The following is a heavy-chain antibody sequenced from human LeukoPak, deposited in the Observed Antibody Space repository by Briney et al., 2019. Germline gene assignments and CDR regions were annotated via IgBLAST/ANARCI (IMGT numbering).Heavy chain of an antibody. Sequence: PGGSLRLSCAASGFRFSDYWMHWVRQAPGKGPEWLSRISKDGSDTVYADSAKGRFTASRDNAKNTVYLQVTNLRPEDTAVYFCARGGYSGSYYRFSWGQGTLATVAS. CDR1: GFRFSDYW. CDR2: ISKDGSDT. J-gene: IGHJ4*02. V-gene: IGHV3-74*01. D-gene: IGHD6-6*01. CDR3: ARGGYSGSYYRFS.